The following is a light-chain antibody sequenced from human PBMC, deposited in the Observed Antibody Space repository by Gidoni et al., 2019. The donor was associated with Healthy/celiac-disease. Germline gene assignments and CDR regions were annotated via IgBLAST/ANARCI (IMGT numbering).Light chain of an antibody. CDR2: EVS. J-gene: IGLJ1*01. CDR1: SRDVGGYNY. V-gene: IGLV2-14*01. Sequence: QSALTQPASVSGSPGQSITISCTGTSRDVGGYNYVSWYQQHPGKAPKLMIYEVSNRPSGVSNRFSGSKSGNTASLTISGLHAEDEADYYCSSYTSSSTAYVFGSGTKVTVL. CDR3: SSYTSSSTAYV.